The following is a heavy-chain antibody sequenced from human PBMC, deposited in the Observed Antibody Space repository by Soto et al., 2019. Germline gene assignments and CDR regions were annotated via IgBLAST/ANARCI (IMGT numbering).Heavy chain of an antibody. CDR1: GGSISSSPDY. CDR2: IFYSGNT. Sequence: SETLSLTCTVSGGSISSSPDYWGWIRQPPGKGLEWIGSIFYSGNTYYNPSLKSRVTISVDTSKNQFSLKLSSVTAADTAVYYCARRFLTYYYDSSGDDAFDIWGQGTMVTVS. CDR3: ARRFLTYYYDSSGDDAFDI. J-gene: IGHJ3*02. V-gene: IGHV4-39*01. D-gene: IGHD3-22*01.